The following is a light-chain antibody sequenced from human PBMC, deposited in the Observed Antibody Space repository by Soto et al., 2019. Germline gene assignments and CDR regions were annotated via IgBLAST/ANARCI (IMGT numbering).Light chain of an antibody. CDR1: QGISNY. CDR3: QKYNSALGLT. J-gene: IGKJ4*01. Sequence: DIQMTQSPSSLSASVGDRVTITCRASQGISNYLAWYQQKPGKVPKLLIYAASTLQSGVPSRFSGSGSGTVFTLTMSSLQPEDVATSYCQKYNSALGLTFGGGTKVEIK. V-gene: IGKV1-27*01. CDR2: AAS.